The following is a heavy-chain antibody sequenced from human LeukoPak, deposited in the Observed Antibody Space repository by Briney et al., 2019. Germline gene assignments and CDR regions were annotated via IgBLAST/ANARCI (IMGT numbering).Heavy chain of an antibody. CDR2: IYYTGAT. J-gene: IGHJ4*02. V-gene: IGHV4-59*01. CDR3: ARLQGYSPAVFDY. CDR1: GDSISGDY. D-gene: IGHD3-22*01. Sequence: SETLSLTCTVSGDSISGDYWSWIRQPPGKGLEWVAYIYYTGATNYNPSLKSRATIAVDTSKNQFSLRLTSVTAADTAVYYCARLQGYSPAVFDYWGRGTLVSVSS.